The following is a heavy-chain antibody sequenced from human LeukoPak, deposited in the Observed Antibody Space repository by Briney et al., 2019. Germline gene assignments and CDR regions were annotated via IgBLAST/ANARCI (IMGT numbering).Heavy chain of an antibody. Sequence: GASVKVSCKASGGTFISYAISWVRQAPGQGLEWMGGIIPIFGTANYAQKFQGRVTITADESTSTAYMELSSLRSEDTAVYYCARKWFGEFNWFDPWGQGTLVTVSS. V-gene: IGHV1-69*13. CDR1: GGTFISYA. CDR3: ARKWFGEFNWFDP. CDR2: IIPIFGTA. J-gene: IGHJ5*02. D-gene: IGHD3-10*01.